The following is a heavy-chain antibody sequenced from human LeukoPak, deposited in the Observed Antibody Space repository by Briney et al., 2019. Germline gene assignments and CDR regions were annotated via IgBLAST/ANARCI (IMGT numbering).Heavy chain of an antibody. J-gene: IGHJ6*03. D-gene: IGHD3-10*01. Sequence: SETLSLTCTVSGGSVSISIYYWGWIRQPPGKGLEWIGSMYYSGSTYYNPSLKSRVTISVDTSKNQFSLKLSSVTAADTAVYYCARGLKRITMVRGVIHPTYYYYMDVWGKGTTVTVSS. CDR1: GGSVSISIYY. CDR2: MYYSGST. CDR3: ARGLKRITMVRGVIHPTYYYYMDV. V-gene: IGHV4-39*07.